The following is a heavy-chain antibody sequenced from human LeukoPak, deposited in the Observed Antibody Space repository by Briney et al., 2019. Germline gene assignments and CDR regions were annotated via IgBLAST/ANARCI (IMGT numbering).Heavy chain of an antibody. J-gene: IGHJ4*02. CDR3: AKDIYGGSWPNDY. Sequence: KAGGSLRLSCAASGFTFSSYSMNWVRQAPGKGLEWVSSISSSSSYIYYADSMKGRFTISRDNAKNSLYLQMNSLRAEDTAVYYCAKDIYGGSWPNDYWGQGTLVTVSS. V-gene: IGHV3-21*01. CDR2: ISSSSSYI. CDR1: GFTFSSYS. D-gene: IGHD4-23*01.